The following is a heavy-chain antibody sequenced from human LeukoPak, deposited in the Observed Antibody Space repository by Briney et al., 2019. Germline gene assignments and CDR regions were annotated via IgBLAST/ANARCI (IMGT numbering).Heavy chain of an antibody. CDR3: ARDPYSGGYGDDYYYYMDV. CDR1: GFTFTHYG. V-gene: IGHV3-21*01. CDR2: ITSTSSYM. J-gene: IGHJ6*03. D-gene: IGHD1-26*01. Sequence: GGTLRLSCAASGFTFTHYGMNWVRQAPGKGLEWVSSITSTSSYMYYADSVKGRFTISRDNAQNSLYLHMSSLRAEDTAVYYCARDPYSGGYGDDYYYYMDVWGKGTTVTISS.